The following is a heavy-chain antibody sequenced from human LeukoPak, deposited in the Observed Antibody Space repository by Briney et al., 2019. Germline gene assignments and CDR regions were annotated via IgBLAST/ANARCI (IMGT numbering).Heavy chain of an antibody. J-gene: IGHJ5*02. CDR2: ISTSSRYI. Sequence: GGSLRLSCAASGFTLSTFDMNWVRQAPGKGLEWVSSISTSSRYIYYKDSVKGRFTISRDDAKNSLYLQMNSLTVEDTAVYYCARADCSGSTCYLRHSWFDPWGRGTLVTVSS. CDR3: ARADCSGSTCYLRHSWFDP. D-gene: IGHD2-2*01. CDR1: GFTLSTFD. V-gene: IGHV3-21*06.